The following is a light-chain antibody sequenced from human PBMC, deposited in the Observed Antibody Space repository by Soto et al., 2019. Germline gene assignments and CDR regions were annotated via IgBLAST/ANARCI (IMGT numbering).Light chain of an antibody. Sequence: QSALTQPPSVSGSPGQSVTISCTGTSSDVGNYNRVSWYRQPPGKAPKLIIYEVGSRPSGVSDRFSGSKSGNTASLTISGLQAEDEADYYCISYTTSVTWVFGGGTKLTVL. V-gene: IGLV2-18*02. CDR3: ISYTTSVTWV. CDR2: EVG. J-gene: IGLJ3*02. CDR1: SSDVGNYNR.